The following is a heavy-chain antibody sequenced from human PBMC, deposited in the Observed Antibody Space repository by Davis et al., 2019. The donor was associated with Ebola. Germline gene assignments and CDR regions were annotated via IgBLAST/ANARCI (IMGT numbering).Heavy chain of an antibody. J-gene: IGHJ6*02. V-gene: IGHV1-3*01. CDR3: GRALRGVDV. D-gene: IGHD3-16*01. CDR1: GYTFTSYA. CDR2: INAGNGNT. Sequence: AASVKVSCKASGYTFTSYAMHWVRQAPGQRLEWMGWINAGNGNTKYSQMFQDRVTFTIDTSASTVYMELSGLTSEDTAVFYCGRALRGVDVWGQGTTVTVSS.